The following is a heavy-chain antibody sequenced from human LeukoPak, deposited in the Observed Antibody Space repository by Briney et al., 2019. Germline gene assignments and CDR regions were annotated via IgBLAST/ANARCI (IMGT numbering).Heavy chain of an antibody. CDR1: GGSISSYY. Sequence: PSETLSLTCTVSGGSISSYYWSWIRQPPGKGLEWIGYIYYSGSTNYNPSLKSRVTISVDTSKNQFSLKLSSVTAADTAVYYCAREVEYYYGSGYGMDVWGQGTTVTVSS. D-gene: IGHD3-10*01. V-gene: IGHV4-59*01. CDR2: IYYSGST. CDR3: AREVEYYYGSGYGMDV. J-gene: IGHJ6*02.